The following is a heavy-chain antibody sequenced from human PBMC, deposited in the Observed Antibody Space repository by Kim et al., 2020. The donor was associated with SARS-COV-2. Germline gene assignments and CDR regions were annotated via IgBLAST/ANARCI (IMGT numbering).Heavy chain of an antibody. CDR2: K. CDR3: ARTRDWYFDL. J-gene: IGHJ2*01. V-gene: IGHV3-7*04. Sequence: KYYVDSVKGRFTISRDNAKNSLYLQMNSLRAEDTAVYYCARTRDWYFDLWGRGTLVTVSS.